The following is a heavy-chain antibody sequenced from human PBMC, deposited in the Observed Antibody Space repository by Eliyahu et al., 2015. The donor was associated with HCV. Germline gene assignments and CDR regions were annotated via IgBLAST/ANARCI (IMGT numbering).Heavy chain of an antibody. CDR2: ISYDGSDK. J-gene: IGHJ4*02. CDR1: GFTFSSYG. D-gene: IGHD5-24*01. V-gene: IGHV3-30*18. Sequence: QVQLVESGGGVVQPGRSLRLSCAASGFTFSSYGIHWVRQAPGKGLEWVAVISYDGSDKYYADSVKGRFTISRDDSKNTLYLQMNSLRAEDSAIYHCVKGRMATIDYFDFWGQGTLVTVSS. CDR3: VKGRMATIDYFDF.